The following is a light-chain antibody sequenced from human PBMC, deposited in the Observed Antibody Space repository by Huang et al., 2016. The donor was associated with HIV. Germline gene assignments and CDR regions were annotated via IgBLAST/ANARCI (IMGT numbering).Light chain of an antibody. CDR3: QQRSAWPLT. J-gene: IGKJ4*01. CDR1: QSVRSY. CDR2: DAS. Sequence: EIVLTQSPATLSLSPGERATLSCRASQSVRSYLAWYQQKPGHAPRLLIYDASNRGTGIPARFSGSGSGTDFTLTISNLQSEDFAVYYCQQRSAWPLTFGGGTKVEI. V-gene: IGKV3-11*01.